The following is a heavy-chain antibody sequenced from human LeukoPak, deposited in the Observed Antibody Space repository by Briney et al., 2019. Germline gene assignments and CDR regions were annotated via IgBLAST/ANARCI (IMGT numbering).Heavy chain of an antibody. V-gene: IGHV3-23*01. CDR2: ISGSGGST. Sequence: GGSLRLSCAASRFTFSSYAMSWVRQAPGKGLEWVSAISGSGGSTCYADSVKGRFTISRDNSRNTLYLQMNSLRAEDTAVYYCAKVRTYSYYYGPTDYWGQGTPVTVSS. J-gene: IGHJ4*02. D-gene: IGHD3-10*01. CDR3: AKVRTYSYYYGPTDY. CDR1: RFTFSSYA.